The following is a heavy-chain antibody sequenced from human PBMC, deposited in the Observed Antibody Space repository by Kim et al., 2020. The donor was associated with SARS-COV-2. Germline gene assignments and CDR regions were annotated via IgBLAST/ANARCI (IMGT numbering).Heavy chain of an antibody. CDR3: AKRGKYYNFDY. CDR2: IDPSDSYN. Sequence: GESLKISCKGSGYSFTSYWINWVRQMPGKGLEWMGTIDPSDSYNNYSLSFQGHVTISADKSITTAYLQWSSLEASDTAMYYCAKRGKYYNFDYWGQGTLVTVSS. D-gene: IGHD1-26*01. V-gene: IGHV5-10-1*01. J-gene: IGHJ4*02. CDR1: GYSFTSYW.